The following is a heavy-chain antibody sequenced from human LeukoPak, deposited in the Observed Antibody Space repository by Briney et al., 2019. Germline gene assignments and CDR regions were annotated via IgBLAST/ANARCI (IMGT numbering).Heavy chain of an antibody. Sequence: NRGESLKISCQGSGYSFTSYWISWVRQMPGKGLEWMGRIDPSDSYTNYSPSFQGHVTISADKSITTAYLQWSSLKASDTAIYYCARLHTLTAYSHNWYFDLWGRGTLVTVSS. CDR2: IDPSDSYT. CDR1: GYSFTSYW. J-gene: IGHJ2*01. D-gene: IGHD3-9*01. CDR3: ARLHTLTAYSHNWYFDL. V-gene: IGHV5-10-1*01.